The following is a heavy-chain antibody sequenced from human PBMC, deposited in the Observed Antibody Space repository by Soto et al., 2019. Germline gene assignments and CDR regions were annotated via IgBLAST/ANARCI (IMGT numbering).Heavy chain of an antibody. Sequence: GGSLRLSCAASGFTFSSYSMNWVRQAPGKGLEWVSSISSSSSYIYYADSVKGRFTISRDNAKNSLYLQMNSLRAEDTAVYYCARAVASTVTTAMDVWGKGTTVTVSS. J-gene: IGHJ6*04. CDR3: ARAVASTVTTAMDV. CDR1: GFTFSSYS. D-gene: IGHD4-17*01. V-gene: IGHV3-21*01. CDR2: ISSSSSYI.